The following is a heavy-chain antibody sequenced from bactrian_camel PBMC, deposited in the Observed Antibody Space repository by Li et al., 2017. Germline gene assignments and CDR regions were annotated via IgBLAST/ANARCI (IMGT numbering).Heavy chain of an antibody. CDR2: ITSLPSLFRAA. CDR1: GITFSRHD. Sequence: VQLVESGGGLVQPGESLRLSCLASGITFSRHDMSWVRQAPGKEVEWVAGITSLPSLFRAASYADSVKGRFTVSRDNANNTVNLMMNSLKPEDTAMYYCVANFGPYCSGPYLARRANFLGQGTQVTVS. D-gene: IGHD2*01. J-gene: IGHJ4*01. V-gene: IGHV3S40*01.